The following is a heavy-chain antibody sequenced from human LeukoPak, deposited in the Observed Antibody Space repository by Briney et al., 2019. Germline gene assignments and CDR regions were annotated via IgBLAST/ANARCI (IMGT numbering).Heavy chain of an antibody. Sequence: ASVKVSCKASGYTFTSYAMHWVRQAPGQRLEWMGWINAGSGNTKYSQKFQGRVTITRDTSASTAYMELSSLRSEDTAVYYCARARSWKQWLVISYWGQGTLVTVSS. D-gene: IGHD6-19*01. CDR2: INAGSGNT. CDR1: GYTFTSYA. CDR3: ARARSWKQWLVISY. J-gene: IGHJ4*02. V-gene: IGHV1-3*01.